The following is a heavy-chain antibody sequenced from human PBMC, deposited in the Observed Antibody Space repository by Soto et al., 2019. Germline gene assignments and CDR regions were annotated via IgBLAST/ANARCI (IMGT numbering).Heavy chain of an antibody. CDR3: AKVTKRAAAGRYEYYKYGMDV. Sequence: GGSLRLSCAASGFAFSTYAMTWVRQAPGKGLEWVSVISGIGGSSYYAASVKGRFTISRDNSKNTLFLQMNGLRAEDTAVYYCAKVTKRAAAGRYEYYKYGMDVWCQGTTVTVSS. J-gene: IGHJ6*02. D-gene: IGHD6-13*01. V-gene: IGHV3-23*01. CDR2: ISGIGGSS. CDR1: GFAFSTYA.